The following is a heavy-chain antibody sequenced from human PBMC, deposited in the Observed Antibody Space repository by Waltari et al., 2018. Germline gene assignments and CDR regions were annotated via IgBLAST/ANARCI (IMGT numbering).Heavy chain of an antibody. D-gene: IGHD5-12*01. Sequence: QVQLVQSGAEVKKPGSSVKVSCKASGGTFSSYAISWVRPAPGQGLEWMGGIIPILGRANYAQKFQGRVTITADESTSTAYMELSSLRSEDTAVYYCARGYSGYDAFDIWGQGTMVTVSS. J-gene: IGHJ3*02. CDR3: ARGYSGYDAFDI. CDR2: IIPILGRA. V-gene: IGHV1-69*11. CDR1: GGTFSSYA.